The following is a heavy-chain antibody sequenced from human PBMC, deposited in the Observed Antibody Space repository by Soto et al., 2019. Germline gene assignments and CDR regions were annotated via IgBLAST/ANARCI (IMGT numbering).Heavy chain of an antibody. V-gene: IGHV3-23*01. J-gene: IGHJ4*02. CDR1: GFTFSDYY. Sequence: GGSLRLSCAASGFTFSDYYMSWIRQAPGKGLEWVSAISGSGGSTYYADSVKGRFTISRDNSKNTLYLQMNSLRAEDTAVYYCAKDRNYGGKSGVTDYWGQGTLVTVSS. CDR3: AKDRNYGGKSGVTDY. CDR2: ISGSGGST. D-gene: IGHD4-17*01.